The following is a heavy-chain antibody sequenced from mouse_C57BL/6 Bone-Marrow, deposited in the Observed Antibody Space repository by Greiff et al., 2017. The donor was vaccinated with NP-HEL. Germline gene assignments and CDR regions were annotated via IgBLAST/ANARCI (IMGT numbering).Heavy chain of an antibody. V-gene: IGHV6-3*01. D-gene: IGHD2-3*01. CDR2: IRLKSDNYAT. CDR3: TGRGYYPSFAY. J-gene: IGHJ3*01. Sequence: EVQGVESGGGLVQPGGSMKLSCVASGFTFSNYWMNWVRQSPEKGLEWVAQIRLKSDNYATHYAESVKGRFTISRDDSKSSVYLQMNNLRAEDTGIYYCTGRGYYPSFAYWGQGTLVTVSA. CDR1: GFTFSNYW.